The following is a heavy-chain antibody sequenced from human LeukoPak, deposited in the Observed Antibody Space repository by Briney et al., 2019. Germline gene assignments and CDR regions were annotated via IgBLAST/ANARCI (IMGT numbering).Heavy chain of an antibody. Sequence: GGSLRLSCEASGFTFSSYSMNWVRPAPGKGLEWVSSISSSSIYIYYTDSVKGRFTISRDNAGNSLYLQMNSLRAEDTAVYYCARETNTSDSSGYIRADVRRDDYWRQGTLVTVSS. CDR2: ISSSSIYI. CDR3: ARETNTSDSSGYIRADVRRDDY. J-gene: IGHJ4*02. CDR1: GFTFSSYS. D-gene: IGHD3-22*01. V-gene: IGHV3-21*01.